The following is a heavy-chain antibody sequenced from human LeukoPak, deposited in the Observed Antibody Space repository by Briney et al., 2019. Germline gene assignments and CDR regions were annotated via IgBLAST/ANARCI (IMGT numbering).Heavy chain of an antibody. CDR2: IYYSGST. V-gene: IGHV4-59*08. D-gene: IGHD2-15*01. J-gene: IGHJ3*02. Sequence: SETLSLTCTVSGGSISSYYWSWIRQPPGKGLEWIGYIYYSGSTDYNPSLKSRVTISVDTSKNQLSLKLSSVTAADTAVYYCARSGLRADAFDIWGQGTMVTVSS. CDR1: GGSISSYY. CDR3: ARSGLRADAFDI.